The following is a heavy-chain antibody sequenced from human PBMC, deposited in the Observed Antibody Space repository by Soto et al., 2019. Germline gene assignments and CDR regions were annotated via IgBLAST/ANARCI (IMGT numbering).Heavy chain of an antibody. CDR3: ARDHPYYYDSSGYYSSYYFDY. J-gene: IGHJ4*02. CDR1: GFTFSRYA. Sequence: PGGSLRLSCAASGFTFSRYAMHWVRQAPGKGLEWVAVISYDGSNHYYADSVKGRFTISRDNSKNTLYLQMNSLRAEDTAVYYCARDHPYYYDSSGYYSSYYFDYWGQGTLVTVSS. CDR2: ISYDGSNH. D-gene: IGHD3-22*01. V-gene: IGHV3-30-3*01.